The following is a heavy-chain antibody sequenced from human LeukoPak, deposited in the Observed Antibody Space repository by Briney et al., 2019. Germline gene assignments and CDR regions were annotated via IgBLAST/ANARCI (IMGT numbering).Heavy chain of an antibody. CDR2: ISSSSSYI. J-gene: IGHJ5*02. CDR1: GFTCSSYS. V-gene: IGHV3-21*01. CDR3: ARAAYCGGDCYSGGWFDP. D-gene: IGHD2-21*01. Sequence: GGSLRLSCAASGFTCSSYSMNWVRQAPGKGLEWFSSISSSSSYIYYADSVKGRFTVSRDNAKSSLYLKMNSLRAEDTAVYYCARAAYCGGDCYSGGWFDPWGQGTLVTVSS.